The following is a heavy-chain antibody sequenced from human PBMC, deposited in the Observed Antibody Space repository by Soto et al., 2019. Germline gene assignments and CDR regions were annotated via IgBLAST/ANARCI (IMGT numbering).Heavy chain of an antibody. CDR2: IYYSGST. CDR3: ARLAILTGYYTTFHY. V-gene: IGHV4-59*08. J-gene: IGHJ4*02. Sequence: SETLSLTCTVSGGSISSYYWSWIRQPPGKGLEWIGYIYYSGSTNYNPSLKSRVTISVDTSKNQFSLKLSSVTAADTAVYYCARLAILTGYYTTFHYWGQGTLVTVSS. CDR1: GGSISSYY. D-gene: IGHD3-9*01.